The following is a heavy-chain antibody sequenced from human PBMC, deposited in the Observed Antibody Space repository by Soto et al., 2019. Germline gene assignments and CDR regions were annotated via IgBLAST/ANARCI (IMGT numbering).Heavy chain of an antibody. CDR2: IYPSGST. CDR1: GGSISADGYS. D-gene: IGHD4-17*01. V-gene: IGHV4-30-2*01. CDR3: ARDYGHNWFDP. Sequence: QLQLQESGSGLVEPSQTLSLTCAVSGGSISADGYSWSWIRQPPGKGLEWIGYIYPSGSTYYNPSRKSRVTISVDRSKNQFSLKSTSVTAADTAVYYCARDYGHNWFDPWGQGTLVTVSS. J-gene: IGHJ5*02.